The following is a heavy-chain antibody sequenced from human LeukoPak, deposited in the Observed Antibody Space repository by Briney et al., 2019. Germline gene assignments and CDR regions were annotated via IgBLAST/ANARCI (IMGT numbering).Heavy chain of an antibody. J-gene: IGHJ5*02. CDR3: ARPRTSSSPADWFDP. CDR2: INPNSGGT. D-gene: IGHD6-13*01. Sequence: GASVKVSCKASGYTFTGYYMHWVRQAPGQGLEWMGWINPNSGGTNYAQKFQGRVTMTRDTSISTAYMELSRLRSDDTAVYYCARPRTSSSPADWFDPWGQGTLVTVSS. V-gene: IGHV1-2*02. CDR1: GYTFTGYY.